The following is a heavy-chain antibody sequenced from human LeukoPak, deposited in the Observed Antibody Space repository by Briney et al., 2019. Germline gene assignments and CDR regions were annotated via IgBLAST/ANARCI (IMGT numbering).Heavy chain of an antibody. V-gene: IGHV4-59*11. Sequence: SETLSLTCTVSGGSISSHYWSWIRQPPGKGLDWIGYIYYSGSTNYNPSLKSRVTISVDTSKNQFSLKLSSVTAADTAVYYCARGLRYPWFDPWGQGTLVTVSS. CDR2: IYYSGST. J-gene: IGHJ5*02. D-gene: IGHD5/OR15-5a*01. CDR3: ARGLRYPWFDP. CDR1: GGSISSHY.